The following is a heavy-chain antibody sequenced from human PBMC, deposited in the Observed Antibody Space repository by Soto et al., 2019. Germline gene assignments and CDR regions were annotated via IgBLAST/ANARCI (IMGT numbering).Heavy chain of an antibody. D-gene: IGHD2-2*01. CDR3: ARGCGSASCPYYMEV. CDR2: IRQDGSEK. J-gene: IGHJ6*03. V-gene: IGHV3-7*01. Sequence: GGSLRLSCAASGFIFSDYWMSWVRQAPGKGLEWVATIRQDGSEKHNVDSVKGRFTISRDNAKNSLFLQMSSLRVEDTAVYYCARGCGSASCPYYMEVWGQGTTVTVSS. CDR1: GFIFSDYW.